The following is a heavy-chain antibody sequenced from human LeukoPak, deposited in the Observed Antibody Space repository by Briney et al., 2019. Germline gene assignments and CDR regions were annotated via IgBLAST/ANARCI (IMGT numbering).Heavy chain of an antibody. D-gene: IGHD3-22*01. J-gene: IGHJ3*02. V-gene: IGHV4-34*01. CDR2: INHSGST. Sequence: SETLSLTCAVYGGSFSGYYWSWIRQPPGKGLEWIGEINHSGSTNYNPSLKSRVTLSVDTSKNQFSLKMSSVTAADTAVYYCARDGNYYDGSGYYFSAFDIWGQGTMVTVSS. CDR3: ARDGNYYDGSGYYFSAFDI. CDR1: GGSFSGYY.